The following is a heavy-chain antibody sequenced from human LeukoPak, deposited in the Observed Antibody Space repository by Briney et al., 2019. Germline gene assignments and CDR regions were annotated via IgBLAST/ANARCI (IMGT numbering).Heavy chain of an antibody. Sequence: SETLSLTCTVSGGSISSFYWSWIRQPPGKGLEWIGFIHYSGSTKYNPSLESRVTISVDTSKNQFSLKLSSVTAADTAVYYCATEYYYDSSGYLHDYWGQGTLVTVSS. V-gene: IGHV4-59*12. CDR2: IHYSGST. D-gene: IGHD3-22*01. CDR3: ATEYYYDSSGYLHDY. CDR1: GGSISSFY. J-gene: IGHJ4*02.